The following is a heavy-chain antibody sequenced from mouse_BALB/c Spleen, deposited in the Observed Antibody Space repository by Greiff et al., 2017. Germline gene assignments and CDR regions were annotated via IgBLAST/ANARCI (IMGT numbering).Heavy chain of an antibody. CDR1: GFNIKDYY. CDR2: IDPENGDT. J-gene: IGHJ2*01. Sequence: VQLQQSGAELVRSGASVKLSCTASGFNIKDYYMHWVKQRPEQGLEWIGWIDPENGDTEYAPKFQGKATMTADTSSNTAYLQLSSLTSEDTAVYYCNAVTIEGYWGQGTTLTVSS. V-gene: IGHV14-4*02. D-gene: IGHD2-12*01. CDR3: NAVTIEGY.